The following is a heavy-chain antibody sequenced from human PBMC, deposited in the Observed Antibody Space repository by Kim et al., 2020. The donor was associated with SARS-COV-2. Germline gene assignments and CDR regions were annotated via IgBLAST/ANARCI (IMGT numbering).Heavy chain of an antibody. V-gene: IGHV3-15*01. CDR3: TTDGWGAVFGY. D-gene: IGHD3-16*01. Sequence: TDYAAPVKRRFTISRDDSKNTLYLQMNSLKTEDTAVYYCTTDGWGAVFGYWGQGTLVTVSS. CDR2: T. J-gene: IGHJ4*02.